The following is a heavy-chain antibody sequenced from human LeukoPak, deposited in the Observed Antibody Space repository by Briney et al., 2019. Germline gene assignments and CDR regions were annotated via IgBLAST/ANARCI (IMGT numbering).Heavy chain of an antibody. D-gene: IGHD3-22*01. V-gene: IGHV1-18*01. Sequence: AAVKVSCKASGYIFTTYGISWVRQAPGQGLEWMGWISVYNDYTTYAHTFQGRVTLTTNTSPRTASTEPGNLRSYDTAVYYCARNDSSGYSEYWGQGTLVTVS. J-gene: IGHJ4*02. CDR2: ISVYNDYT. CDR1: GYIFTTYG. CDR3: ARNDSSGYSEY.